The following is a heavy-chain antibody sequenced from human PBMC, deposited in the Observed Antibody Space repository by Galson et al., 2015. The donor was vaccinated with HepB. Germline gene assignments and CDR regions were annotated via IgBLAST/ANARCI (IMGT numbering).Heavy chain of an antibody. D-gene: IGHD2-2*01. J-gene: IGHJ6*03. V-gene: IGHV1-69*13. CDR1: GGTFSSYA. Sequence: SVKVSCKASGGTFSSYAISWVRQAPGQGLEWMGGIIPIFGTANYAQKFQGRVTITADESTSTAYMELSSLRSEDTAVYYCARIGHIPADIVVVPADYTYYYYMDVWGKGTTVTVSS. CDR2: IIPIFGTA. CDR3: ARIGHIPADIVVVPADYTYYYYMDV.